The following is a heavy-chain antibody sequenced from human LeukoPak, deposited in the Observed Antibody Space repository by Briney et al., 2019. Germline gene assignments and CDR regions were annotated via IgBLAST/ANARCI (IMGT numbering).Heavy chain of an antibody. D-gene: IGHD5-24*01. V-gene: IGHV4-61*02. J-gene: IGHJ4*02. CDR1: GGSISSGDYY. CDR2: IYTSGST. Sequence: PSETLSLTCTVSGGSISSGDYYWSWIRQPAGKGLEWIGRIYTSGSTTYNPSLKSRVTISGDTSKNQFSLKLSSVTAADTAVYYCARSQEMATMFVDYWGQGTLVTVSS. CDR3: ARSQEMATMFVDY.